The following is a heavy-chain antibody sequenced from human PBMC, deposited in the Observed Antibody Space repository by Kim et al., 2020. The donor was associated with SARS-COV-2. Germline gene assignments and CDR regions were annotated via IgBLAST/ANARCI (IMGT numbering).Heavy chain of an antibody. V-gene: IGHV4-59*01. J-gene: IGHJ2*01. CDR3: ARGKYYYGGSGTPRFWYFDL. CDR2: VFDSGST. Sequence: SETLSLTCTVSGGSISYYYWSWIRQPPGKGLEWIGYVFDSGSTKYNPSPKSRVSILLDTSKKHFYLQLTSVTAADTSTYYCARGKYYYGGSGTPRFWYFDLWGRSTLVTVSS. D-gene: IGHD3-22*01. CDR1: GGSISYYY.